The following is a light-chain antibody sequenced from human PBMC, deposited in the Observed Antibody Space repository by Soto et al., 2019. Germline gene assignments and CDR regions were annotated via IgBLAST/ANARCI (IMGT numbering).Light chain of an antibody. V-gene: IGLV2-14*03. J-gene: IGLJ2*01. CDR2: DVS. Sequence: QSALTQPASVSGSPGQSITISCTGTSSDVGAYNYVSWYQQHPDKAPKLMIFDVSTRPSGVSSRFSGSKSGNTAPLTISGLQGEDEADYYCSSYRSSTHVIFGGGTKLTVL. CDR3: SSYRSSTHVI. CDR1: SSDVGAYNY.